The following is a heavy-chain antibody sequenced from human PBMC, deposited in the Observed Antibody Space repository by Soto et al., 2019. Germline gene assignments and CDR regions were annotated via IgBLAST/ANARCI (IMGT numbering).Heavy chain of an antibody. CDR1: GGTFSSYA. J-gene: IGHJ5*02. Sequence: SVKVSCKASGGTFSSYAISWVRQAPGQGLEWMGGIIPIFGTENYAQKFQGRVTITADESTSTAYMELSSLRSEDTAVYYCARRRITGTLAPNWFDPWGPGTMVTVYS. CDR2: IIPIFGTE. CDR3: ARRRITGTLAPNWFDP. V-gene: IGHV1-69*13. D-gene: IGHD1-7*01.